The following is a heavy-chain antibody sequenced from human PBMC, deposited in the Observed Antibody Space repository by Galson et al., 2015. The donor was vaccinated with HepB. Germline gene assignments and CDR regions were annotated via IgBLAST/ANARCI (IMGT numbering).Heavy chain of an antibody. J-gene: IGHJ6*02. CDR1: GYTFTSYY. Sequence: SVKVSCKASGYTFTSYYMHWVRQAPGQGLEWTGIINPSGGSTSYAQKLQGRVTMTRDTSTSTVYMELSSLRSEDTAVYYCARDGTFYYYGSGSYSYYYYGMDVWGQGTTVTVSS. V-gene: IGHV1-46*04. CDR2: INPSGGST. D-gene: IGHD3-10*01. CDR3: ARDGTFYYYGSGSYSYYYYGMDV.